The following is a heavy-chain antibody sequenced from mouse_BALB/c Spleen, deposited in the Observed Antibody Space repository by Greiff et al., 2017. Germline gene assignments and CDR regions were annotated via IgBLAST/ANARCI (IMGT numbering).Heavy chain of an antibody. CDR2: IDPANGNT. CDR3: ARGLGVDYFDY. CDR1: GFNIKDTY. J-gene: IGHJ2*01. V-gene: IGHV14-3*02. D-gene: IGHD4-1*01. Sequence: EVQLQQSGAELVKPGASVKLSCTASGFNIKDTYMHWVKQRPEQGLEWIGRIDPANGNTKYDPKFQGKATITADTSSNTAYLQLSSLTSEDTAVYYCARGLGVDYFDYWGQGTTLTVSS.